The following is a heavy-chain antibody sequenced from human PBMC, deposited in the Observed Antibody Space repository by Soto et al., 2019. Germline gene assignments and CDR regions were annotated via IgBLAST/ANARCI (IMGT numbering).Heavy chain of an antibody. CDR1: GGSISSGDYS. D-gene: IGHD2-15*01. CDR2: VYNSGST. V-gene: IGHV4-30-2*01. CDR3: ARVVVAAKGGWFDP. J-gene: IGHJ5*02. Sequence: QLQLQESGSGLVKPSQTLSLTCAVSGGSISSGDYSWSWIRQPPGKGLEWIGYVYNSGSTYSNPSLKCRVTISVDKSKNQFSLKLSSVTAADTAVYYCARVVVAAKGGWFDPWGQGTLVTVSS.